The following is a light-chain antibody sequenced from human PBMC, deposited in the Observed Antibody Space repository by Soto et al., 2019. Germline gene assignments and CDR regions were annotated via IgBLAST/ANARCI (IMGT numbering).Light chain of an antibody. CDR1: SSDVGSYNL. V-gene: IGLV2-23*03. J-gene: IGLJ1*01. CDR2: EGS. Sequence: QSVLTQPASVSGSPGQSITISCTGTSSDVGSYNLVSWYQRHPGKAPKLMIYEGSKRPSGVSNRFSGSKSGNTASLTTSGLQAEDEADYYCCSYAGSSTFVVFGTGTKVTVL. CDR3: CSYAGSSTFVV.